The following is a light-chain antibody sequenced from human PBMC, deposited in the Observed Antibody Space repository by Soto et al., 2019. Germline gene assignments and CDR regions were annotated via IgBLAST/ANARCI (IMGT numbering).Light chain of an antibody. J-gene: IGKJ1*01. CDR2: GAS. V-gene: IGKV3-15*01. Sequence: EIVITQSPATLSVSPGEIVTLYFSASQSVIIYLAFYQQKPGQAPRFLIYGASTRATGIPARFSGSGSGTDFTLSISRLEPEYFAVYYCQLYGTSPKPFGPGTKVDIK. CDR1: QSVIIY. CDR3: QLYGTSPKP.